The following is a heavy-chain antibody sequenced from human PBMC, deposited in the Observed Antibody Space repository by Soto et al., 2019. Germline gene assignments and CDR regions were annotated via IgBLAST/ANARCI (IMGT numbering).Heavy chain of an antibody. CDR3: AKDYYYDSTGHSDY. Sequence: VQLVESGGGLVQPGRSLRLSCAASGFIFDDYAMHWVRQAPGKGLEWVSGISWNSGSIGYADSVKGRFTISRDNATNSLYLQMNSLRAEDTALYYCAKDYYYDSTGHSDYWGQGTLVTVSS. CDR1: GFIFDDYA. CDR2: ISWNSGSI. V-gene: IGHV3-9*01. J-gene: IGHJ4*02. D-gene: IGHD3-22*01.